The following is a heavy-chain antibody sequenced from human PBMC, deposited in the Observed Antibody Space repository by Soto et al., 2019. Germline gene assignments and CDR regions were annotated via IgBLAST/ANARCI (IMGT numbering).Heavy chain of an antibody. V-gene: IGHV3-15*01. CDR3: TTDLLYYYDSSRDY. Sequence: GGSLRLSCAACGLTFSNGWMNWGRKGQGKGMEWVGRNKSKTHRGTTHYAAPVIGRSTISRDDSTNTLYLQMNSLKTEHTVVYYCTTDLLYYYDSSRDYWGQGTLVTVSS. CDR1: GLTFSNGW. J-gene: IGHJ4*02. CDR2: NKSKTHRGTT. D-gene: IGHD3-22*01.